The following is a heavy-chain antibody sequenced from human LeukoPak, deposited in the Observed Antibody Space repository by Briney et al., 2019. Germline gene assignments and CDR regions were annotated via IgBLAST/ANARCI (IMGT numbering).Heavy chain of an antibody. CDR3: TVLRGVRWVRDY. D-gene: IGHD3-10*01. CDR1: GFTFSSYG. Sequence: PGRSLRLSCAASGFTFSSYGMHWVRQAPGKGLEWVGFIRSKAYGGTTEYAASVKGRFTISRDDSKSIAYLQMNSLKTEDTAVYYCTVLRGVRWVRDYWGQGTLVTVSS. V-gene: IGHV3-49*04. CDR2: IRSKAYGGTT. J-gene: IGHJ4*02.